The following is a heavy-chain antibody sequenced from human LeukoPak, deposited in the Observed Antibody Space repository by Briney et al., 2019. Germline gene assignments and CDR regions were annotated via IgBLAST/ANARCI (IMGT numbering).Heavy chain of an antibody. D-gene: IGHD6-13*01. CDR2: ISYDGSFK. V-gene: IGHV3-30*03. Sequence: GGSLRLSCAASGFIFSSNGMHWVRQAPGKGLEWVAFISYDGSFKSHADSVKGRFTISRDNSKNTLYMQMNSLRAEDTAVYCCTTLGAAHTDFDCWGQGTLVTVSS. CDR3: TTLGAAHTDFDC. J-gene: IGHJ4*02. CDR1: GFIFSSNG.